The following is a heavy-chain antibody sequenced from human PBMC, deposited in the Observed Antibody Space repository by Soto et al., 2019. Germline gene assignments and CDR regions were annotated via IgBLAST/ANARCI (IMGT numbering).Heavy chain of an antibody. V-gene: IGHV3-30*18. CDR2: TSYDGSNK. CDR3: AKDHTWRVYYYYGMDV. Sequence: QVQLVESGGGVVQPGRSLRLSCAASGFTFSSYGMHWVRQAPGKGLEWVAVTSYDGSNKYYADSVKGRFTISRDNSKNTLYLQMNSLRAEDTAVYYCAKDHTWRVYYYYGMDVWGQGTTVTVSS. CDR1: GFTFSSYG. J-gene: IGHJ6*02.